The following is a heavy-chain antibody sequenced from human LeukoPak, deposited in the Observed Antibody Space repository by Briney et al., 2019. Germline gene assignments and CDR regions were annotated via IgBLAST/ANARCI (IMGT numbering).Heavy chain of an antibody. CDR2: IYYSGST. D-gene: IGHD1-14*01. Sequence: PSETLSLTCTVSGGSISSSSYYWGWIRQPPGKGLEWIGSIYYSGSTYYNPSLKSRVTISVDTSKNQFSLKPSSVTAADTAVYYCARPRSYYYMDVWGKGTTVTVSS. J-gene: IGHJ6*03. CDR1: GGSISSSSYY. CDR3: ARPRSYYYMDV. V-gene: IGHV4-39*01.